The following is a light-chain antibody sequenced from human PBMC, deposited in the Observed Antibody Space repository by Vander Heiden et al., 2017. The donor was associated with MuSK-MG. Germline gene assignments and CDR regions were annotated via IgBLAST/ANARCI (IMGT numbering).Light chain of an antibody. V-gene: IGLV1-47*02. CDR3: AKRDDSMSEVV. CDR1: SSNIGSNF. CDR2: CDN. J-gene: IGLJ2*01. Sequence: GQRVTISCSGSSSNIGSNFVYWYQQLPGTAPKLRILCDNQRPSGVPDRCFCSRSGTSASPHTSGLRSEDEADDYCAKRDDSMSEVVFGGGTKLTVL.